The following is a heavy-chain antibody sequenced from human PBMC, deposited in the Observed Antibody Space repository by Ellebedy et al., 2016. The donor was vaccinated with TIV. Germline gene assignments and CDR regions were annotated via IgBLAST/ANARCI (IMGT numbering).Heavy chain of an antibody. CDR1: GYTFTTYG. CDR3: ARGNWGEVGDY. J-gene: IGHJ4*02. Sequence: AASVKVSCKASGYTFTTYGINWVRQAPGQGLEWMGWTSAYNDNTENAQKFKGRVTMTTDTSTGTAYMELRSLMSDDTAVYFGARGNWGEVGDYWGQGTLVTVSS. CDR2: TSAYNDNT. D-gene: IGHD7-27*01. V-gene: IGHV1-18*04.